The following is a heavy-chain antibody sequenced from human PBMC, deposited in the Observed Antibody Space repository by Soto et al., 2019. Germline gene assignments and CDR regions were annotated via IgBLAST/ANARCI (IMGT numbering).Heavy chain of an antibody. V-gene: IGHV1-58*01. CDR3: AAGASSCYYGG. Sequence: SVKVSCKASGFTFTSSSVQWVRQARGQRLEWIGWITVGSGNTNYAQKFQERVTITRDMSTSTAYMELSNLRSEDTAVYYCAAGASSCYYGGWGQGTQVTVSS. CDR1: GFTFTSSS. CDR2: ITVGSGNT. J-gene: IGHJ4*02. D-gene: IGHD3-22*01.